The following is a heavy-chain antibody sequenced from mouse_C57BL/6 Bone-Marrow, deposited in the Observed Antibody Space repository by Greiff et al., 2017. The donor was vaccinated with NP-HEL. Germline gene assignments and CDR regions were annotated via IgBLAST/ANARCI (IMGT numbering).Heavy chain of an antibody. J-gene: IGHJ2*01. CDR1: GYAFSSYW. CDR2: IYPGDGDT. CDR3: ARFITTAYYFDY. D-gene: IGHD1-1*01. V-gene: IGHV1-80*01. Sequence: QVQLQQSGAELVKPGASVKISCKASGYAFSSYWMNWVKQRPGKGLEWIGQIYPGDGDTNYNGKFKGKATLTADKSSSTAYMQLSSLTSEDSAVYFCARFITTAYYFDYWGQGTTLTVSS.